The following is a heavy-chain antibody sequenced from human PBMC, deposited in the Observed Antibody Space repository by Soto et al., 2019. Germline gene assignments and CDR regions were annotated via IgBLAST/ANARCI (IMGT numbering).Heavy chain of an antibody. CDR3: ATGHDWQRLSSQFFDS. V-gene: IGHV1-24*01. Sequence: QVQLVQSGPEVRKPGASVKVSCGVSGDTLTELSIHWVRQAPGKGLEWMGGVDPEDGETLYAQKFRGRVSMTEDTSTDTAYMELSSLRSEDTAVYYCATGHDWQRLSSQFFDSWGQGTLVTVSS. CDR1: GDTLTELS. J-gene: IGHJ4*02. D-gene: IGHD6-25*01. CDR2: VDPEDGET.